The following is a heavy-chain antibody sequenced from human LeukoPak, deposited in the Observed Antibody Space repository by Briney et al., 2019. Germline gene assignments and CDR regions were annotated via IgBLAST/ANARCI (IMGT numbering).Heavy chain of an antibody. CDR3: AKAPWGSNPIDAFDI. D-gene: IGHD3-16*01. J-gene: IGHJ3*02. V-gene: IGHV3-23*01. CDR2: ISGSGGST. Sequence: GGSLRLSCAASGLTVGSNYMSWVRQAPGKGLEWVSAISGSGGSTYYADSVKGRFTISRDNSKNTLYLQMNSLRAEDTAVYYCAKAPWGSNPIDAFDIWGQGTMVTVSS. CDR1: GLTVGSNY.